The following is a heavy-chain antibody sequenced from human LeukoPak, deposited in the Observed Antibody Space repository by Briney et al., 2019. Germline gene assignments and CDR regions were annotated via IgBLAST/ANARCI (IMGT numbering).Heavy chain of an antibody. CDR3: AGGVDTDLHY. CDR2: TYYRSKWSS. V-gene: IGHV6-1*01. D-gene: IGHD5-18*01. CDR1: GDSVSSNSAA. J-gene: IGHJ4*02. Sequence: SQTLSLTCAISGDSVSSNSAAWNWIRQSPSRGLEWLGRTYYRSKWSSNYAVSVKSRITIHPDTSKNQFSLQLNSVTLEDTAVYYCAGGVDTDLHYWGQGTLVTVSS.